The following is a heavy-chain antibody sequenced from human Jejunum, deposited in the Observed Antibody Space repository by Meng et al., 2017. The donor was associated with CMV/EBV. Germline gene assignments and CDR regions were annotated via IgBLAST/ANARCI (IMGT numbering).Heavy chain of an antibody. CDR3: ASGGYYDPYY. V-gene: IGHV3-48*03. CDR2: ISDGGNTI. CDR1: GFALNAYE. J-gene: IGHJ4*02. D-gene: IGHD3-22*01. Sequence: SCAASGFALNAYEMNWGRQAPGKGLEWVSYISDGGNTIYYSDSVKGRFTISRDNAKNSLYLQMNSLRVEDSAIYYCASGGYYDPYYWGQGTLVTVSS.